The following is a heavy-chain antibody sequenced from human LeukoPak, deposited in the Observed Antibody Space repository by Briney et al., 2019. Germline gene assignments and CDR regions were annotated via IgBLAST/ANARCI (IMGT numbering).Heavy chain of an antibody. V-gene: IGHV4-34*01. CDR2: INHSGST. CDR1: GGSFSGYY. D-gene: IGHD3-10*01. J-gene: IGHJ4*02. Sequence: PSETLSLTCAVYGGSFSGYYWSWIRQPPGKGLEWIGEINHSGSTNYNPSLKSRVTISVDTSKNQFSLKLSSVTAADTAVYYCARHGTPPRYGSGNYYKGAPFDYWGQGTLVSVSS. CDR3: ARHGTPPRYGSGNYYKGAPFDY.